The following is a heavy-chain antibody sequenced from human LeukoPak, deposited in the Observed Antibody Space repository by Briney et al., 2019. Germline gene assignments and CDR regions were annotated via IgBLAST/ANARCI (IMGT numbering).Heavy chain of an antibody. CDR2: IYYSGST. J-gene: IGHJ4*02. CDR1: GGSISSYY. Sequence: PSETLSLTCTVSGGSISSYYWSWIRQPPGKGLEWIGYIYYSGSTNYNPSLKSRVTISVDTSKNQFSLKLSSVTAAGTAVYYCARESGGYRPLDYWGQGTPVTVSS. CDR3: ARESGGYRPLDY. V-gene: IGHV4-59*01. D-gene: IGHD1-26*01.